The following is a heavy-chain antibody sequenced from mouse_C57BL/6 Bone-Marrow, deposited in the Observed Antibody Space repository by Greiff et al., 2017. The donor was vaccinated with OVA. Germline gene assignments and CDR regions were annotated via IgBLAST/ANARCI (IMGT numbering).Heavy chain of an antibody. CDR2: IDPETGGT. CDR3: TRYSYGSSSYFDV. CDR1: GYTFTDYE. D-gene: IGHD1-1*01. Sequence: QVQLQQSGAELVRPGASVTLSCKASGYTFTDYEMHWVKQTPVHGLEWIGAIDPETGGTAYNQKFKGKAILTADKSSSTAYMELRSLTSVDSAVYYCTRYSYGSSSYFDVWGTGTTVTVSS. J-gene: IGHJ1*03. V-gene: IGHV1-15*01.